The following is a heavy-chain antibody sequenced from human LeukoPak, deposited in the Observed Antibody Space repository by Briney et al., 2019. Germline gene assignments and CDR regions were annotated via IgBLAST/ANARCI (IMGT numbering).Heavy chain of an antibody. V-gene: IGHV4-59*01. CDR3: ARLVYSYGQERFDY. J-gene: IGHJ4*02. CDR1: GGSISSYY. Sequence: SETLSLTCTVSGGSISSYYWSWIRQPPGKGLEWIGYIYYSGSTNYNPSLKSRVTISVDTPKNQFSLKLGSVTAADTAVYYCARLVYSYGQERFDYWGQGTLVTVSS. D-gene: IGHD5-18*01. CDR2: IYYSGST.